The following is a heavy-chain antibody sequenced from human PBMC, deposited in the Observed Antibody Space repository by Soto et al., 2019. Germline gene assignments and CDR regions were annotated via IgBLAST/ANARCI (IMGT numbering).Heavy chain of an antibody. V-gene: IGHV3-23*01. CDR3: AKDLTRELELRYFDY. Sequence: GGSLRLSCAASGFTFSGYALSWVRQAPGKGLEWVSAISGSGGSTYYADSVKGRFTISRDNSKNTLYLQMNSLRAEDTAVYYCAKDLTRELELRYFDYWGQGTLVTVSS. CDR2: ISGSGGST. J-gene: IGHJ4*02. D-gene: IGHD1-7*01. CDR1: GFTFSGYA.